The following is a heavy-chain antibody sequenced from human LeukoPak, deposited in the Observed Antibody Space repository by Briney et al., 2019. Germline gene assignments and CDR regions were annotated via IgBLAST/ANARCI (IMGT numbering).Heavy chain of an antibody. CDR2: INPNSGGT. CDR1: GYTFSGYY. D-gene: IGHD6-19*01. Sequence: ASVRVSCTAPGYTFSGYYMHWVRQAPGQGLEWMGWINPNSGGTNYAQKFQGRVTMTRDTSISTAYMELSRLRSDDTAVYYCASSHSSGWSGDYWGQGTLVTVSS. J-gene: IGHJ4*02. CDR3: ASSHSSGWSGDY. V-gene: IGHV1-2*02.